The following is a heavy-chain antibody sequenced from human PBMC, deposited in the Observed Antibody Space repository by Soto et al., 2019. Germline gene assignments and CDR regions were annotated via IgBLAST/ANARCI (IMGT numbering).Heavy chain of an antibody. CDR3: GCDLRGAGTSGYYGMEV. CDR1: GGSIRSSC. D-gene: IGHD6-19*01. V-gene: IGHV4-59*03. CDR2: IYYSGST. J-gene: IGHJ6*02. Sequence: SETLSLTCTVSGGSIRSSCWSWIRQPPGKGLEWIGYIYYSGSTTYQPSLKSRVTISVDSSQHQFSLELTSVTAADTAVYFCGCDLRGAGTSGYYGMEVWGQGTTVTVSS.